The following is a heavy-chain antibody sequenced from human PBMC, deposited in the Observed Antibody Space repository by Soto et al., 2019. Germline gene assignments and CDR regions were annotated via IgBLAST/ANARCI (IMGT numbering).Heavy chain of an antibody. J-gene: IGHJ3*02. CDR1: GFTFSSYS. CDR3: ARDGGDSSSWYFAFDI. Sequence: EVPLVESGGGLVQPGGSLRLSCAASGFTFSSYSMNWVRQAPGKGLEWVSYISSSSSTIYYADSVKGRFTISRDNAKNSLYLQMNSLRAEDTAVYYCARDGGDSSSWYFAFDIWGQGTMVTVSS. V-gene: IGHV3-48*01. D-gene: IGHD6-13*01. CDR2: ISSSSSTI.